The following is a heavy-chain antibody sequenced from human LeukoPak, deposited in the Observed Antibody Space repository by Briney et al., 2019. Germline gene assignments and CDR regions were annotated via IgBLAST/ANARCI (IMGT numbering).Heavy chain of an antibody. V-gene: IGHV1-18*01. Sequence: GASVKVSCKASGGTFSSYAISWVRQAPGQGLEWMGWISAYNGNTNYAQKLQGRVTMTTDTSTSTAYMELSRLRSDDTAVYYCARAGGGELDGVWGQGTLVTVSS. CDR3: ARAGGGELDGV. CDR1: GGTFSSYA. CDR2: ISAYNGNT. D-gene: IGHD1-26*01. J-gene: IGHJ4*02.